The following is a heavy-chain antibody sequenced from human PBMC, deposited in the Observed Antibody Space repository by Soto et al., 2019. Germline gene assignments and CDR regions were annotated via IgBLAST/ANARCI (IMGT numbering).Heavy chain of an antibody. V-gene: IGHV3-74*01. CDR1: GFNFNTYW. CDR3: VRDPTTPAEDGKNRYQFDI. Sequence: GGSLRLSCAASGFNFNTYWMHWVRQAPGKGLVWVSRINTDGSSIIYVDSVKGRFTISRDNAKNTLYLQMNNLRAEDTAVYYCVRDPTTPAEDGKNRYQFDIWGQGALVTVSS. CDR2: INTDGSSI. J-gene: IGHJ4*02. D-gene: IGHD1-1*01.